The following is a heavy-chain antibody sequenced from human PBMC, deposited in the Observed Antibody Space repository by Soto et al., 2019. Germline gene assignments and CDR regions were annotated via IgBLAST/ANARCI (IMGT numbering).Heavy chain of an antibody. CDR1: GYSFTSYW. Sequence: EVQLVQSGAEVKKPGESLKISCKASGYSFTSYWIGWVRQMPGQGLEWMGIIYPSDSDTRYSPSFQGQVTISVDKSISTAYLQWGSLKASDSGMYYCARQGFGAYGSRYNWCDPWGQGTLVTVSS. D-gene: IGHD5-12*01. CDR3: ARQGFGAYGSRYNWCDP. J-gene: IGHJ5*02. CDR2: IYPSDSDT. V-gene: IGHV5-51*01.